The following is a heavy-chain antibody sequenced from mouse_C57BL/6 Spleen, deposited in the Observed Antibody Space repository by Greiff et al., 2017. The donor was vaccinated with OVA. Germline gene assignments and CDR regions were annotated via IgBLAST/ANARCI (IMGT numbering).Heavy chain of an antibody. D-gene: IGHD1-1*01. J-gene: IGHJ2*01. V-gene: IGHV3-6*01. CDR1: GYSITSGYY. CDR2: ISYDGSN. CDR3: ARETYYYGSGNY. Sequence: ESGPALVKPSQSLSLTCSVTGYSITSGYYWHWIRQFPGNKLEWMGYISYDGSNNYNPSLKNRISITRDTSKNQFFLKLNSVTTEDTATYYCARETYYYGSGNYWGQGTTLTVSS.